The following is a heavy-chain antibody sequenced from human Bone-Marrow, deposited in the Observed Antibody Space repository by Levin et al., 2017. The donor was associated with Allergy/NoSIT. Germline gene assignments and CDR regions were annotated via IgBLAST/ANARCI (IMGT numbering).Heavy chain of an antibody. CDR2: IKSKTDGGTT. CDR1: GFTFSNAW. J-gene: IGHJ4*02. V-gene: IGHV3-15*01. CDR3: TTEVDDSSGSGFDY. Sequence: GGSLRLSCAASGFTFSNAWMSWVRQAPGKGLEWVGRIKSKTDGGTTDYAAPVKGRFTISRDDSKNTLYLQMNSLKTEDTAVYYCTTEVDDSSGSGFDYWGQGTLVTVSS. D-gene: IGHD3-22*01.